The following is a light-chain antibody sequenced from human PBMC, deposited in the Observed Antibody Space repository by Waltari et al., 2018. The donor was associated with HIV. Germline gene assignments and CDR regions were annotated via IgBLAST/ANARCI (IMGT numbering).Light chain of an antibody. CDR3: ASFTSGRLNV. J-gene: IGLJ1*01. V-gene: IGLV2-14*03. Sequence: QSALTQPASVSGSPGQSITISCTGTSSDVGAYDYVSWYQQHPGKVPKLLIYDVYNRPSRISNRFSGSKSGNTASLTISGLQAEDEAHYYFASFTSGRLNVFGTGTKVTVL. CDR1: SSDVGAYDY. CDR2: DVY.